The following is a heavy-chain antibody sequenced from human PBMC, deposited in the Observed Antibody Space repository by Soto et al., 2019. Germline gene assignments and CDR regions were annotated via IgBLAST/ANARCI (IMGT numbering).Heavy chain of an antibody. CDR3: ARQDLVTAPAPGVYFDS. Sequence: PGEAMKISCKADGYSFTRHWIGWVRQVPGRGLEWVAVIYPADSDARYSPSFRGRGTISVDISINTVYLQWTSLKASDTAIYFCARQDLVTAPAPGVYFDSWGKGIPVTDS. V-gene: IGHV5-51*01. J-gene: IGHJ4*02. CDR2: IYPADSDA. CDR1: GYSFTRHW. D-gene: IGHD6-6*01.